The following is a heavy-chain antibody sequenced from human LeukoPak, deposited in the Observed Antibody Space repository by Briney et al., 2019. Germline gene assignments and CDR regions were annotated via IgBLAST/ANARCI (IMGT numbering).Heavy chain of an antibody. D-gene: IGHD4-17*01. V-gene: IGHV4-59*01. CDR2: IYYTGST. CDR1: RGSLSSYY. CDR3: ARVRGDYEFDY. J-gene: IGHJ4*02. Sequence: PSGTLSLTCTVSRGSLSSYYWSWIRQPPGKGLEWVGYIYYTGSTNYNPSLKSRLTISVDTSKNQFSLKLSSVTAADTAVYYCARVRGDYEFDYWGQGTLVTVSS.